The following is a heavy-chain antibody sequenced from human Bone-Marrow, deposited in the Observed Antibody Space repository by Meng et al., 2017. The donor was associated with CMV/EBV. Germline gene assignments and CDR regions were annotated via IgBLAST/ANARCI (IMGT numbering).Heavy chain of an antibody. CDR2: VNPKSGRT. D-gene: IGHD3-10*01. J-gene: IGHJ3*01. CDR3: ARAGYYYASGSYYDAFDL. CDR1: GYTFTGYY. V-gene: IGHV1-2*02. Sequence: ASVKVSCKASGYTFTGYYLHWVRQAPGQGLEWMGWVNPKSGRTNSAQKFQGRVTMARDTSITTAYMELKRLRSDDMAVYYCARAGYYYASGSYYDAFDLWGQGTMVTVSS.